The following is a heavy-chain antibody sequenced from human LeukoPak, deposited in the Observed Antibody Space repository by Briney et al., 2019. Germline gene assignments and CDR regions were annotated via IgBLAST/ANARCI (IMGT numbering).Heavy chain of an antibody. CDR2: ISYDGSNK. V-gene: IGHV3-30-3*01. CDR3: ARAEKIAVAGMGYYFDY. Sequence: GRSLRLSCAASGFTFSSYAMHWVRQAPGKGLEGVAVISYDGSNKYYADSVKGRFTISRDNSKNTLYLQMNSLRAEDTAVYYCARAEKIAVAGMGYYFDYWGQGTLVTVSS. J-gene: IGHJ4*02. CDR1: GFTFSSYA. D-gene: IGHD6-19*01.